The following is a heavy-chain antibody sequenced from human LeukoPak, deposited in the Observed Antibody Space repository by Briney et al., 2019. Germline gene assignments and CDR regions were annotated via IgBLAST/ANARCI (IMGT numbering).Heavy chain of an antibody. V-gene: IGHV1-69*13. Sequence: GASVKVSCKASGGTFSSYAISWVRQAPGQGLEWMGGIIPIFGTANYAQKFQGRVTITADESTSTAYMELSSLRSEDTAVYYCARAGTGTLRGYFDLWGRGTLVTVSS. D-gene: IGHD1-14*01. CDR2: IIPIFGTA. CDR1: GGTFSSYA. J-gene: IGHJ2*01. CDR3: ARAGTGTLRGYFDL.